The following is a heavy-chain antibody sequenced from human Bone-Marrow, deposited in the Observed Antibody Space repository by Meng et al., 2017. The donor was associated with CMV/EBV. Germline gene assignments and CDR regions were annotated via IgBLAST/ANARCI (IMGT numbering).Heavy chain of an antibody. CDR2: ISYDGSNK. CDR1: GFTFSSYG. D-gene: IGHD2-2*01. CDR3: AKDKQYQLLYYFDY. Sequence: ACGFTFSSYGLHWVRQAPGKGLEWVAVISYDGSNKYYADSVKGRFTISRDNSKNTLYLQMNSLRAEDTAVYYCAKDKQYQLLYYFDYWGQGTLVTVSS. J-gene: IGHJ4*02. V-gene: IGHV3-30*18.